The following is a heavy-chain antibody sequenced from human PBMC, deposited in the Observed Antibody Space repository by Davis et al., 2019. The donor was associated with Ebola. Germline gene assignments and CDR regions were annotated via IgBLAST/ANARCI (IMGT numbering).Heavy chain of an antibody. CDR3: VRPPILDSSGWFHWDY. D-gene: IGHD6-19*01. V-gene: IGHV5-51*01. CDR1: GYSFTTYW. Sequence: PGGSLRLSCKGSGYSFTTYWTGWVRQIPGKGLEWMGIIHPDDSDTRHSPSFQGQATISVDKSISTAYLQWSSLRASDTAMYYCVRPPILDSSGWFHWDYWGQGTLVTVSS. J-gene: IGHJ4*02. CDR2: IHPDDSDT.